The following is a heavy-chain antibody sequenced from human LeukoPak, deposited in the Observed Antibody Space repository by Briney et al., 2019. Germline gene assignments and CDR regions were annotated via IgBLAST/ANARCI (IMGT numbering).Heavy chain of an antibody. J-gene: IGHJ4*02. D-gene: IGHD2-21*02. CDR1: GYTFTSCY. V-gene: IGHV1-46*01. CDR3: ARGGCGDSAAPFDD. CDR2: INPSAGST. Sequence: ASVKVSCKTSGYTFTSCYMHWVRQAPGQGLEWMGMINPSAGSTRYAQKFQGRVTMTTDTSTSTVYMELSSLRSEDTAVYYCARGGCGDSAAPFDDWGQGTLVTVSS.